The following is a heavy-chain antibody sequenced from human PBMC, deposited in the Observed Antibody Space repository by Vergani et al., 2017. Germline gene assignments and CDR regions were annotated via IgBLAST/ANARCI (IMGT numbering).Heavy chain of an antibody. CDR1: GYTSTAYY. J-gene: IGHJ4*02. CDR2: ISPDGFST. CDR3: AREPPLTGFFDY. D-gene: IGHD3-9*01. Sequence: QVPLVQSGAEVGKPGASVKISCKASGYTSTAYYIHWVRQAPEQGLEWVGVISPDGFSTFYAQKFQGRVTITRDTSTSTVYVEVTSLRSDDTAVYYCAREPPLTGFFDYWGQGTLVTVSS. V-gene: IGHV1-46*03.